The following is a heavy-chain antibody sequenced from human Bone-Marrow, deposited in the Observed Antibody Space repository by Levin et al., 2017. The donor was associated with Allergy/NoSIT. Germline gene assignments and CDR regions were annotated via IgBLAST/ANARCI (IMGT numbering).Heavy chain of an antibody. CDR1: GFTFSSFW. CDR3: ARGGGHFFDH. J-gene: IGHJ4*02. CDR2: IKPDGTEK. V-gene: IGHV3-7*04. Sequence: GGSLRLSCAASGFTFSSFWMNWVRQAPGKGLEWVASIKPDGTEKYNVDSVKGRFTISRDNAKNSVYLQMTSLRAYDTTVYYCARGGGHFFDHWGQGTLVTVSS. D-gene: IGHD3-16*01.